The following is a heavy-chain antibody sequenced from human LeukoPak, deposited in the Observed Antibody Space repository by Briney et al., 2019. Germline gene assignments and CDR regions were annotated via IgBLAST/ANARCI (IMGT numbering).Heavy chain of an antibody. CDR2: ISAYNGNT. J-gene: IGHJ5*02. CDR1: GYTFTSYG. Sequence: ASVKVSCKASGYTFTSYGISWVRQAPGQGLEWMGWISAYNGNTNYAQKLQGRVTMTRDMSTSTVYMELSSLRSEDTAMYYCAREGCSGGSCYSYVWFDPWGQGTLVSVSS. D-gene: IGHD2-15*01. CDR3: AREGCSGGSCYSYVWFDP. V-gene: IGHV1-18*01.